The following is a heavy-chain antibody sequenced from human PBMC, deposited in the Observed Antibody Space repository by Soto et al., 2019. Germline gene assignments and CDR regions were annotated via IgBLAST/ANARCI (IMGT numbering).Heavy chain of an antibody. D-gene: IGHD6-13*01. CDR3: ARSGSSWNLREFDS. Sequence: VQSGGEVKKPGASVRVSCKASGYAFSFGFSWVRQAPGHGLEWMGWISASDGSTNSAQKFRGRISLTTDTSTNTAYLDLLSLTSDDTAVYFCARSGSSWNLREFDSWGQGTLVTVSS. CDR2: ISASDGST. J-gene: IGHJ4*02. CDR1: GYAFSFG. V-gene: IGHV1-18*01.